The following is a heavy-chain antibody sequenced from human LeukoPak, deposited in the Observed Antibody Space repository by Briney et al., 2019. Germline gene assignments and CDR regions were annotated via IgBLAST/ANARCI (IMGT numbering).Heavy chain of an antibody. CDR2: IYPGESDT. CDR3: ARQASSSWYPPRDYYIDA. D-gene: IGHD6-13*01. J-gene: IGHJ6*03. V-gene: IGHV5-51*01. Sequence: GGSLEISCQGSGCIFTSYWIGGVRQLPGKGLEGMGSIYPGESDTRYSPSFQGQVTISADKSISTAYLQWSSLKASDTAMYYCARQASSSWYPPRDYYIDAWGQGTPVTISS. CDR1: GCIFTSYW.